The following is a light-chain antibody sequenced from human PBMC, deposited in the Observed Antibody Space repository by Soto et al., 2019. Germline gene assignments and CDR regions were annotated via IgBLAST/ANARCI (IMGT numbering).Light chain of an antibody. J-gene: IGLJ1*01. CDR3: CSYAGSYV. Sequence: QSVLTQPASVSGSPRQSITISCTGTSSDVGSYNLVSWYQQHPGKAPKLMIYEVSKRPSGVSNRFSGSKSGNTASLTISGLQAEDEADYYCCSYAGSYVCATETEV. CDR2: EVS. V-gene: IGLV2-23*02. CDR1: SSDVGSYNL.